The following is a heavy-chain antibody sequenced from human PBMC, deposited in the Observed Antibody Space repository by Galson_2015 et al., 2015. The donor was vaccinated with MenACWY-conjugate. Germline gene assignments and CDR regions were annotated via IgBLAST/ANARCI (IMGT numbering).Heavy chain of an antibody. CDR1: GYTFTTYA. D-gene: IGHD5-12*01. J-gene: IGHJ4*02. V-gene: IGHV1-2*06. CDR3: ARWSERWLVFDS. CDR2: INPNTGST. Sequence: SVKVSCKASGYTFTTYAIHWVRQAPGQGLEWMGRINPNTGSTIYAQNFQGRVTVTRDTSISTAYMELTSLTSDDTAVYYCARWSERWLVFDSWGQGTLITVSS.